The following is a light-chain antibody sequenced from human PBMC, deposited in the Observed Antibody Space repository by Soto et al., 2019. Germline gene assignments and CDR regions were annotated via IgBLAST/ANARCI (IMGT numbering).Light chain of an antibody. V-gene: IGLV2-8*01. J-gene: IGLJ2*01. CDR1: SSDVGGYNY. CDR2: EVT. CDR3: NSFAGSNNVL. Sequence: QSALTQPPSASGSPGQSVTISCTGTSSDVGGYNYVSWYQQHPGKAPKLMIYEVTKRPSGVPDRFSGSKSGNTASLTVSGLHAEDEADYYCNSFAGSNNVLFGGGTKLTVL.